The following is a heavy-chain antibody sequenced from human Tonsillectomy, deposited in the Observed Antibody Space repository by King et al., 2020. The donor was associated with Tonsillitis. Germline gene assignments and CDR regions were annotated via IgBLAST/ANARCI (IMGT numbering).Heavy chain of an antibody. D-gene: IGHD5-18*01. CDR1: GGSFSGYY. CDR3: ARQAGRYSYGRVGYFDY. V-gene: IGHV4-34*01. CDR2: INHSGST. Sequence: VQLQQWGAGLLKPSETLSLTCAVYGGSFSGYYWSWIRQPPGKGLEWIGEINHSGSTNYNPSLKSRVTISVDTSKNQFSLKLSSVTAADTAVYYCARQAGRYSYGRVGYFDYWGQGTLVTVSS. J-gene: IGHJ4*02.